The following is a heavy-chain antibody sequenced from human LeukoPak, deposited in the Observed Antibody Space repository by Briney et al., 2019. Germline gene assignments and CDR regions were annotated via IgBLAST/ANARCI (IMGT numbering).Heavy chain of an antibody. D-gene: IGHD2-2*01. CDR1: GFTFSSYT. V-gene: IGHV3-21*01. CDR3: AREWGPAAMAHTLN. Sequence: PGGSLRLSCVVSGFTFSSYTMNWVRQPPGRGLEWVSSISSSGSYMFYADSVKGRFTISRDNAKNSLYLQMDSLRAEDTAVYYCAREWGPAAMAHTLNWGQGTLVTVSS. CDR2: ISSSGSYM. J-gene: IGHJ4*02.